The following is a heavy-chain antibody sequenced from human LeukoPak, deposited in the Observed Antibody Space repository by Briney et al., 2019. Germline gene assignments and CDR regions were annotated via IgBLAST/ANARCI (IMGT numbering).Heavy chain of an antibody. Sequence: GGSLRLSCEASGFTFTRYAMSWVRQTPGKGLEWVSIISASGGSTDYADSVKGQFTISRDNSKNTVYLQMNSLRAEDTAVYYCAKGTAAAGTTHLDYWGQGTLVTVSS. V-gene: IGHV3-23*01. CDR2: ISASGGST. J-gene: IGHJ4*02. CDR3: AKGTAAAGTTHLDY. D-gene: IGHD6-13*01. CDR1: GFTFTRYA.